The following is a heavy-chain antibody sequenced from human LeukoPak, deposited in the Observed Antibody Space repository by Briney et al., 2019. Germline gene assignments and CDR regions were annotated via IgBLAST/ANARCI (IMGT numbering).Heavy chain of an antibody. V-gene: IGHV1-18*04. J-gene: IGHJ4*02. CDR1: GYTFTGYY. CDR2: ISAYNGNT. Sequence: ASVKVSCKASGYTFTGYYMHWVRQAPGQGLEWMGWISAYNGNTNYAQKLQGRVTMTTDTFTSTAYMELRSLRSDDTAVYYCARVVIGGSYYGDFDYWGQGTLVTVSS. D-gene: IGHD1-26*01. CDR3: ARVVIGGSYYGDFDY.